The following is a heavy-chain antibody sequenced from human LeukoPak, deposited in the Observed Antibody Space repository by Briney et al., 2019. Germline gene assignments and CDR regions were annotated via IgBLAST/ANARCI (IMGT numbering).Heavy chain of an antibody. CDR3: ARALLWFGEPSHIDY. CDR2: INPNSGGT. J-gene: IGHJ4*02. V-gene: IGHV1-2*02. D-gene: IGHD3-10*01. Sequence: ASVKVSCKASGYTFTGYYMHWVRQAPGQGLEWMGWINPNSGGTNYAQKLQGRVTMTTDTSTSTAYMELRSLRSDDTAVYYCARALLWFGEPSHIDYWGQETLVTASS. CDR1: GYTFTGYY.